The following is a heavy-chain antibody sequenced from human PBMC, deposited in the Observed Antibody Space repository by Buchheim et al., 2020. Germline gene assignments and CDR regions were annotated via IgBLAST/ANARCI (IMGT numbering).Heavy chain of an antibody. V-gene: IGHV4-4*02. CDR1: GGSISSSNW. CDR2: IYHSGST. J-gene: IGHJ6*02. CDR3: ARAFHDYVWGSYRYNRPSGYGMDV. Sequence: QVQLQESGPGLVKPSGTLSLTCAVSGGSISSSNWWSWVRQPPGKGLEWIGEIYHSGSTNYNPSLKSRVTISVDKSKNQFSLKLSSVTAADTAVYYCARAFHDYVWGSYRYNRPSGYGMDVWGQGTT. D-gene: IGHD3-16*02.